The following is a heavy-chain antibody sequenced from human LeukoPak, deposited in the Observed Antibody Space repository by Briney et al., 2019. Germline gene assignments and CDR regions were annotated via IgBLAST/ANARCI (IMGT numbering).Heavy chain of an antibody. CDR1: GFTFSSYG. V-gene: IGHV3-33*01. J-gene: IGHJ6*03. Sequence: GGSLRLSCPASGFTFSSYGMHWVRQAPGKGLEWVAVIWYDGSNKYYAYSGKGRFTISRDNSKNTLYLQMHSLRAEDTAVYYCARDGRRRTPRYYYYYMDVWGKGTTVTVSS. CDR2: IWYDGSNK. CDR3: ARDGRRRTPRYYYYYMDV. D-gene: IGHD2-2*01.